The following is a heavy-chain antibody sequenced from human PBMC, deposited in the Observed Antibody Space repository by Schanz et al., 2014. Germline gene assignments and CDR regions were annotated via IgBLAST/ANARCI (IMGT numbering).Heavy chain of an antibody. CDR2: IPWNGAAI. V-gene: IGHV3-23*01. CDR1: GFSFGNYA. J-gene: IGHJ6*03. Sequence: EVQLLESGGGLVQPGGSLRLSCAASGFSFGNYAMSWVRQAPGKGLEWVSNIPWNGAAIGYAGSVTGRFTISRDNAKNTLYLQMKSLRAEDTAVYYCARVKYCTITRCYRTETEGIYYMDVWGKGTTVTVSS. CDR3: ARVKYCTITRCYRTETEGIYYMDV. D-gene: IGHD2-2*01.